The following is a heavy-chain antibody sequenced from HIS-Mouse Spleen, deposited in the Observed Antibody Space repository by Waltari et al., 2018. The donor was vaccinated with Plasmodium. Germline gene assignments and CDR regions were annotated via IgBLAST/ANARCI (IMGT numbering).Heavy chain of an antibody. Sequence: GRSLRLSCAASGFTFSSYGMHWVRQAPGKGLEWVAGISYDGSNKYYADSVKGRFTISRDNSKNTLYLQMNSLRAEDTAVYYCAKAQGVINFDYWGQGTLVTVSS. CDR2: ISYDGSNK. CDR1: GFTFSSYG. J-gene: IGHJ4*02. V-gene: IGHV3-30*18. CDR3: AKAQGVINFDY. D-gene: IGHD3-16*01.